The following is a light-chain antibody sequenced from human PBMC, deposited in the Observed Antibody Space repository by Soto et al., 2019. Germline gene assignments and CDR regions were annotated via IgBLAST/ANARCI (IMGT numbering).Light chain of an antibody. CDR1: SSDVGGYNY. J-gene: IGLJ1*01. V-gene: IGLV2-11*01. CDR3: CSYAGSYTYV. CDR2: DVS. Sequence: ALTQPRSVSGSPGQSVTISCTGTSSDVGGYNYVSWYQQHPGKAPKLMIYDVSKRPSGVPDRFSGSKSGNTASLTISGLQAEDEADYYCCSYAGSYTYVFGXGTKVTVL.